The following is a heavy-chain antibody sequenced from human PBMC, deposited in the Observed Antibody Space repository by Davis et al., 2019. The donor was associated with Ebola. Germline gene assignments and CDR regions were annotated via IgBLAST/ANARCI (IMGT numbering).Heavy chain of an antibody. CDR3: ARTSSELDV. J-gene: IGHJ6*02. Sequence: SETLSLTCTVSGGSISSGDYYWSWIRHPPVKGLEWIGYIYYSGSTYYNPSLKSRVTISVDTSKNQFSLKLSSVTAADTAVYYCARTSSELDVWGQGTTVTVSS. D-gene: IGHD1-14*01. CDR2: IYYSGST. CDR1: GGSISSGDYY. V-gene: IGHV4-30-4*01.